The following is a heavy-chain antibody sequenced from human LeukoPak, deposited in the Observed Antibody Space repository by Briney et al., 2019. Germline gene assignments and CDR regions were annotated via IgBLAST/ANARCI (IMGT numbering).Heavy chain of an antibody. CDR1: GYTFTSYG. Sequence: ASVKVSCKASGYTFTSYGISWVRQAPGQGLEWMGWISAYNGNTNYAQKLQGRVTITADESTTTAYMEVSSVRSEDTAVYYCARGEVPPHYFDSWGQGTLVTVSS. V-gene: IGHV1-18*01. CDR3: ARGEVPPHYFDS. CDR2: ISAYNGNT. J-gene: IGHJ4*02.